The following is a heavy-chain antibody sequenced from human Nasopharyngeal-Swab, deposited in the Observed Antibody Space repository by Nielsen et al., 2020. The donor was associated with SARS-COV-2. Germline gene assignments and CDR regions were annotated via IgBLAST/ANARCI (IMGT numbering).Heavy chain of an antibody. CDR1: GYTFTSYD. J-gene: IGHJ5*02. V-gene: IGHV1-8*01. CDR3: ATHYVWGSYRSNWFDP. Sequence: ASVKVSCKASGYTFTSYDINWVRQATGQGLEGMGWMNPNSGNTGYAQKFQGRVTMTRNTSISTAYMELSSLRSEDTAVYYCATHYVWGSYRSNWFDPWGQGTLVTVSS. D-gene: IGHD3-16*02. CDR2: MNPNSGNT.